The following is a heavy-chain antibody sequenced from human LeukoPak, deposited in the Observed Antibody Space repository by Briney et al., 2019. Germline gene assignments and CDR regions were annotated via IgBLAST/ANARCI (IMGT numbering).Heavy chain of an antibody. Sequence: SETLSLTCTVSGGSVTNSNYYWGWFRQPPGKGLEWIGTIYYTVSTHYNASLQSRVTLSVDTSSNQFSVRLSFVTAADTAVYFCARDSVWRSRGLDYWGQGTLVTVSS. J-gene: IGHJ4*02. CDR1: GGSVTNSNYY. D-gene: IGHD3-16*01. V-gene: IGHV4-39*07. CDR2: IYYTVST. CDR3: ARDSVWRSRGLDY.